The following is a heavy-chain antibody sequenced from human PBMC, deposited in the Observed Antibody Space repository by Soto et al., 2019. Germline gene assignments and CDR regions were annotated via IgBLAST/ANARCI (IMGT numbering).Heavy chain of an antibody. V-gene: IGHV1-69*05. CDR1: GRTCSSYA. Sequence: SAKVSCKASGRTCSSYAISWVRQAPGQALEWMGGIIPIFGTANYAQKFQGRVTITRDTSASTAYMELSSLRSEDTAVYYCARGEQLGCYYYYGMDVWGQGTTVTVSS. CDR2: IIPIFGTA. J-gene: IGHJ6*02. D-gene: IGHD6-6*01. CDR3: ARGEQLGCYYYYGMDV.